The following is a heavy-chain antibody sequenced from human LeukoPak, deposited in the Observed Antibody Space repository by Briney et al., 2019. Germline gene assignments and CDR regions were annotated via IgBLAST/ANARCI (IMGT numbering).Heavy chain of an antibody. V-gene: IGHV1-46*01. J-gene: IGHJ3*02. Sequence: ASVKVSCTASGYTFTSHYMHWVRQAPGQGLEWMGIINPSGGSTSYAQKFQGRVTMTRDTSTSTVYMELSSRRSEDTAVYYCARDQGGAFDIWGQGTMVTVSS. CDR3: ARDQGGAFDI. CDR1: GYTFTSHY. CDR2: INPSGGST. D-gene: IGHD3-16*01.